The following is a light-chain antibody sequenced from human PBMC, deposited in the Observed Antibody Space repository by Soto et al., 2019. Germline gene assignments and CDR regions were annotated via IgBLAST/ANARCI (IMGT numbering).Light chain of an antibody. CDR1: SSDVGGYNY. V-gene: IGLV2-8*01. Sequence: QSALTQPPSASGSLGQSVTISCTGTSSDVGGYNYVSWHQQHPGKAPKVMIYEVTKRPPGVPDRFSGSKSSNTASLTVSGLQAEDEADYYCSSFAGGGNPVLLGGGTKLIVL. J-gene: IGLJ2*01. CDR2: EVT. CDR3: SSFAGGGNPVL.